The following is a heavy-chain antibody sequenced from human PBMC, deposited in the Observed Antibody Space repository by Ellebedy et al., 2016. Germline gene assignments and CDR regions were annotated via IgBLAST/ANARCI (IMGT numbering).Heavy chain of an antibody. CDR2: IHYSGTT. Sequence: SETLSLXXAVSDGSINAYYWNWIRQPPGNGLEWIGNIHYSGTTNYNPSLKSRFSISVDTSRNEFSLKVTSVTAADTAVYSCARGARRDGYLVGFDYWGQGILVIVSS. CDR3: ARGARRDGYLVGFDY. CDR1: DGSINAYY. D-gene: IGHD5-24*01. V-gene: IGHV4-59*01. J-gene: IGHJ4*02.